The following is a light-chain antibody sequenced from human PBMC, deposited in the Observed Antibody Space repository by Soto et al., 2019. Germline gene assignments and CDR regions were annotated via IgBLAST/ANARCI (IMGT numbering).Light chain of an antibody. Sequence: DIQMTQSPSTLSASIGDRVAITCRASDNIGPWVAWYQQKPGKAPKLLIYKASTLETGAPSRIAGSGSGTGFTLTITRLQPDDFATYYCQHYNSYSRTFGQGTKVEV. V-gene: IGKV1-5*03. CDR2: KAS. CDR3: QHYNSYSRT. J-gene: IGKJ1*01. CDR1: DNIGPW.